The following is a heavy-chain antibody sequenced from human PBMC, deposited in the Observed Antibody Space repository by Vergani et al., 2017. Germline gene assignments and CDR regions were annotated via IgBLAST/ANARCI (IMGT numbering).Heavy chain of an antibody. V-gene: IGHV4-59*01. Sequence: QVQLQESGPGLVKPSETLSLTCTVSGGSISNYYWSWIRQPPGKGLEWIGYIYYSGSTNYNPSLKSRVTISVDTSKNQFSLKLSSVTAADTAVYYCARGVVVVPVAPAEYFQHWGQGTLVTVSS. CDR1: GGSISNYY. CDR2: IYYSGST. J-gene: IGHJ1*01. CDR3: ARGVVVVPVAPAEYFQH. D-gene: IGHD2-2*01.